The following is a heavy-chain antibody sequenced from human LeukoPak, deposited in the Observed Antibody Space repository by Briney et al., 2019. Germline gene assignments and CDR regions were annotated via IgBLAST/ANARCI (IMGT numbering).Heavy chain of an antibody. J-gene: IGHJ5*02. D-gene: IGHD2-2*01. CDR3: ARDGYAENWFDP. Sequence: GGSLRLSCAASGFTFSSYWMHWVREAPGKGLVWVSRINSDGSSTSYADSVKGRFTISRDNAKNTLYLQMNSLRAEDTAVYYCARDGYAENWFDPWGQGTLVTVSS. CDR1: GFTFSSYW. CDR2: INSDGSST. V-gene: IGHV3-74*01.